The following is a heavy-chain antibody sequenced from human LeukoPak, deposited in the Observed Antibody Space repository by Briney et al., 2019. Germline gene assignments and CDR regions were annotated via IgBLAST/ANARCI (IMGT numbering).Heavy chain of an antibody. D-gene: IGHD6-19*01. V-gene: IGHV3-30-3*01. CDR3: ARGYSSGWYGDYFDY. CDR2: ISYDGSNK. CDR1: GFTFSSYA. Sequence: PGRSLRLSCAASGFTFSSYAMHWVRQAPGKGLEWVAVISYDGSNKYYADSVKGRFTISRDNSKNTLYLQMNSLRPEDTAVYYCARGYSSGWYGDYFDYWGQGTLVTVSS. J-gene: IGHJ4*02.